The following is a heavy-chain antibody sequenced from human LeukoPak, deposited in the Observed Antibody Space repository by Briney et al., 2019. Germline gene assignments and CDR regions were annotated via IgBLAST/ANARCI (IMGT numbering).Heavy chain of an antibody. D-gene: IGHD5-18*01. CDR3: AKGAASRGYTYVAN. CDR2: VSGSGGST. V-gene: IGHV3-23*01. Sequence: GGSLRLSCAASAFTFRRYAMIWVRQAPGKGLEWDSAVSGSGGSTYYADSVKGRFTISRDNSNNTLYLQMNSLRAEDTAVYYCAKGAASRGYTYVANWGQGTLVTVSS. J-gene: IGHJ4*02. CDR1: AFTFRRYA.